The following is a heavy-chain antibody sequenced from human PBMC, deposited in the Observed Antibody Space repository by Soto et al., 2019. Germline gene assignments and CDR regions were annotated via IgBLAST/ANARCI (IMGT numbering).Heavy chain of an antibody. CDR1: GGSISSSSYY. Sequence: SETLSLTCTVSGGSISSSSYYWGWIRQPPGKGLEWVGSIYYSGSTYYNPSLKSRVTISVDTSKNQFSLKLSSVTVADTAVYYCATRDTRRFYWGQGTLVTVSS. J-gene: IGHJ4*02. CDR3: ATRDTRRFY. V-gene: IGHV4-39*07. CDR2: IYYSGST. D-gene: IGHD2-2*01.